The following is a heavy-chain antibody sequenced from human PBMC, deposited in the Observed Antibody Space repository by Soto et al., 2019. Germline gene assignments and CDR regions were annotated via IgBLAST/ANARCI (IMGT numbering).Heavy chain of an antibody. D-gene: IGHD4-17*01. Sequence: PGESLKFSCKGSVYTFTTYWIGWVRQMPGKGPEWMGLIYPGDSDTRYSPSFQGQVTISADKSIDTAYLHWSGLKASDTAMYYCVRYGNYVDYWGQGTLVTVAS. V-gene: IGHV5-51*01. J-gene: IGHJ4*02. CDR1: VYTFTTYW. CDR3: VRYGNYVDY. CDR2: IYPGDSDT.